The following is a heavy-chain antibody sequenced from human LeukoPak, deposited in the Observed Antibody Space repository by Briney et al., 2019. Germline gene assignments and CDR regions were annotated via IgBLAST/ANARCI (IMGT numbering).Heavy chain of an antibody. Sequence: GGSLRLPCAASGFTFSNAWMSWVHQAPGKGLEWVGRIKSKTDGGTTDYAAPVKGRFTISRDDSKNTLYLQMNSLKTEDTAVYYCTTDRRYDILTVDYYYMDVWGKGTTVTVSS. J-gene: IGHJ6*03. CDR3: TTDRRYDILTVDYYYMDV. V-gene: IGHV3-15*01. D-gene: IGHD3-9*01. CDR2: IKSKTDGGTT. CDR1: GFTFSNAW.